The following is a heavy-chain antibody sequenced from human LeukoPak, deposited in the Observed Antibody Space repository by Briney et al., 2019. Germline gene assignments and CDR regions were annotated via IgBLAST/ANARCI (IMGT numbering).Heavy chain of an antibody. Sequence: PETLSLTCAVYGGSFSGYYWSWIRQPPGKGLEWIGEINHSGSTNYNPSLKSRVTISVDTSKNQFSLKLSSVTAADTAVYYCARVHDSSGYTIDYWGQGALVTVSS. CDR1: GGSFSGYY. D-gene: IGHD3-22*01. CDR3: ARVHDSSGYTIDY. V-gene: IGHV4-34*01. J-gene: IGHJ4*02. CDR2: INHSGST.